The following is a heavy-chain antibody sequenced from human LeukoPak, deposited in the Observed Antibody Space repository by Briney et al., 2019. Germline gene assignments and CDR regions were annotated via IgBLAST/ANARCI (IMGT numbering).Heavy chain of an antibody. Sequence: PGGSLRLSCAASGFTFSSHWMSWVRQAPGKGLEWVAKIKPDGSDKFYGDSVKGRFTISRDNAKNTLYLQMNSPRAEDTAVYYCAREIYYRFDYWGQGTLGTVSS. CDR1: GFTFSSHW. CDR2: IKPDGSDK. J-gene: IGHJ4*02. D-gene: IGHD1-26*01. CDR3: AREIYYRFDY. V-gene: IGHV3-7*04.